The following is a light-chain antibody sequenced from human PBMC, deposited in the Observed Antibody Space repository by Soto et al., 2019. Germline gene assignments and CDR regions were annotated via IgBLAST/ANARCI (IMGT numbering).Light chain of an antibody. J-gene: IGKJ4*01. CDR2: DAF. CDR1: QNVKTR. CDR3: QQYDDWPLT. V-gene: IGKV3-15*01. Sequence: EKVMTQSPATLSVSPGERATLSCRASQNVKTRLAWYQQKPGQAPRLLIFDAFTRATGIPARFSGSASGTDLTLTISSLQSEDSAVYYCQQYDDWPLTFGGGTKVEIK.